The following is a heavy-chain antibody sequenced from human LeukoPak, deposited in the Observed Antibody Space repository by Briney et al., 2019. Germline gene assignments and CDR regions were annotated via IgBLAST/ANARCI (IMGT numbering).Heavy chain of an antibody. Sequence: GGSLRLSCAASGFTFSSYSMNWVRQAPGKGLEWVSYISSSGSTIYYADSVKGRFTISRDNAKNSLYLQMNSLRAEDTAVYYCARVSGVVTQYYYYYYYMDVWGKGTTVTISS. J-gene: IGHJ6*03. CDR1: GFTFSSYS. CDR2: ISSSGSTI. CDR3: ARVSGVVTQYYYYYYYMDV. V-gene: IGHV3-48*04. D-gene: IGHD3-3*01.